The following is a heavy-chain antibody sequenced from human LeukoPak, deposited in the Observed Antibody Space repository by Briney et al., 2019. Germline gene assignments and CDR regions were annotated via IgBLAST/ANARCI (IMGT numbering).Heavy chain of an antibody. D-gene: IGHD2-21*01. CDR3: AKDRVGRECGGDCYSGNRLYYYYYYMDV. V-gene: IGHV3-30*02. J-gene: IGHJ6*03. CDR1: GFTFSSYG. Sequence: GGSLRLSCAASGFTFSSYGMHWVRQAPGKGLEWVAFIRYDGSNKYYADSVKGRFTISRDNSKNTLYLQMNSLRAEDTAVYYWAKDRVGRECGGDCYSGNRLYYYYYYMDVWGKGTTVTVSS. CDR2: IRYDGSNK.